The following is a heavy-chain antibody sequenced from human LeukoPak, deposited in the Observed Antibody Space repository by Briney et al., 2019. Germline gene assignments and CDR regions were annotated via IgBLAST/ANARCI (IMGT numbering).Heavy chain of an antibody. CDR2: IYTSGST. CDR1: SYSISSNNW. Sequence: ETLSLTCAVSSYSISSNNWWGWIRQPPGKGLEWIGRIYTSGSTNYNPSLKSPVTMSVDTSKNQFSLKLISVTAADTAVYYCARAYSSSCYYFDYWGQGTLVTVSS. J-gene: IGHJ4*02. V-gene: IGHV4-28*03. CDR3: ARAYSSSCYYFDY. D-gene: IGHD6-13*01.